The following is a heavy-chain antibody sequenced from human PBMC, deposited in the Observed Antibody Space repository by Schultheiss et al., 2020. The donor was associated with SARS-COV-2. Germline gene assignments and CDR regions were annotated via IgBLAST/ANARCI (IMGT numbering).Heavy chain of an antibody. V-gene: IGHV4-34*01. Sequence: SETLSLTCTVSGGSISSYYWSWIRQPAGKGLEWIGEINHSGSTNYNPSLKSRVTISVDTSKNQFSLKLSSVTAADTAVYYCARGQDTMVRGVINYWGQGTLVTVSS. CDR3: ARGQDTMVRGVINY. CDR1: GGSISSYY. J-gene: IGHJ4*02. CDR2: INHSGST. D-gene: IGHD3-10*01.